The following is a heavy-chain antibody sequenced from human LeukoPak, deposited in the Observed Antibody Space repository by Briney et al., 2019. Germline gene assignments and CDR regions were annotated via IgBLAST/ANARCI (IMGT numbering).Heavy chain of an antibody. CDR3: ARARIVVVPAAVYYYYGMDV. V-gene: IGHV4-31*03. D-gene: IGHD2-2*01. CDR1: GGSISSGGSY. J-gene: IGHJ6*02. Sequence: SETLSLTCTVSGGSISSGGSYWSWIRQHPGKGLEWIGYIYYSGSTYYNPSLKSRVTISVDTSKNQFSLKLSSVTAADTAVYYCARARIVVVPAAVYYYYGMDVWGQGTTVTVSS. CDR2: IYYSGST.